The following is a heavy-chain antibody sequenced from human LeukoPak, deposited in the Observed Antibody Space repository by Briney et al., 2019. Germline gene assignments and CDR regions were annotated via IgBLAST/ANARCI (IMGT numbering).Heavy chain of an antibody. CDR1: GFTFSSYG. CDR3: ARELAARRYFDY. V-gene: IGHV3-33*01. Sequence: GGSLRLSCAASGFTFSSYGLHWVRQAPGKGLEWVAVIWYDGSNKYYTDSVKGRFTISRDNSKNTLYLQMNSLRAEDTAVYYCARELAARRYFDYWGQGTLVTVSS. CDR2: IWYDGSNK. J-gene: IGHJ4*02. D-gene: IGHD6-6*01.